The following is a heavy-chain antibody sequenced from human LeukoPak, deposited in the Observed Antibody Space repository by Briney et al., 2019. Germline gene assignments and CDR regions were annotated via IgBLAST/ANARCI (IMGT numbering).Heavy chain of an antibody. CDR2: ISSSSSYI. J-gene: IGHJ4*02. CDR3: ARIGYRSSSFDY. CDR1: GFTFSSYS. Sequence: GGSLRLSCAASGFTFSSYSMNWVRQAPGKGLEWVSSISSSSSYIYYADSVKGRFTISRDNAKNSVYLQMNSLRVEDTAVYYCARIGYRSSSFDYWGQGTLVTVSS. D-gene: IGHD6-6*01. V-gene: IGHV3-21*01.